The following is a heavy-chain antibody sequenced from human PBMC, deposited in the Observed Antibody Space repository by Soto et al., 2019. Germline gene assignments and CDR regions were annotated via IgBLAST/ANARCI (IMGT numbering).Heavy chain of an antibody. Sequence: QVQLQESGPGLVKPSQTLSLTCTVSGGPISSGGYYWSWIRQHPGKGLEWIGYIYYSGSTYYNPSLKSRVTISVDTSKNQFSLKLSSVTAADTAVYYCARGKRGPVDFDYWGQGTLVTVSS. CDR2: IYYSGST. J-gene: IGHJ4*02. CDR3: ARGKRGPVDFDY. D-gene: IGHD2-15*01. V-gene: IGHV4-31*03. CDR1: GGPISSGGYY.